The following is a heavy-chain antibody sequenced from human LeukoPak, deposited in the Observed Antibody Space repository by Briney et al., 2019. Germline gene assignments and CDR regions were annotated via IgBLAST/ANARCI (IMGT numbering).Heavy chain of an antibody. V-gene: IGHV3-7*02. CDR3: ARGRDNWFDP. CDR1: GFTFSSYW. Sequence: GGSLRLSCVASGFTFSSYWMSWVRQTPGKGLEWVAHLNQDGSERYYVDSVKGRFTISRDNPKNTLYLQMNSLRAEDTAVYYCARGRDNWFDPWGQGTLVTVSS. CDR2: LNQDGSER. J-gene: IGHJ5*02.